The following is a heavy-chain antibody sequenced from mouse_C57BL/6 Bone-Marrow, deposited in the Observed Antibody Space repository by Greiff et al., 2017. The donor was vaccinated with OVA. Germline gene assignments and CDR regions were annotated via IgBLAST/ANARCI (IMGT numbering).Heavy chain of an antibody. CDR3: ARERIYYYGWWFAY. V-gene: IGHV3-6*01. D-gene: IGHD1-1*01. J-gene: IGHJ3*01. CDR1: GYSITSGYY. CDR2: ISYDGSN. Sequence: EVQLQESGPGLVKPSQSLSLTCSVTGYSITSGYYWNWIRQFPGNKLEWMGYISYDGSNNYNPSLKNRISITRDTSKNQFFLKLNSVTTEDTATYYCARERIYYYGWWFAYWGQGTLVTVSA.